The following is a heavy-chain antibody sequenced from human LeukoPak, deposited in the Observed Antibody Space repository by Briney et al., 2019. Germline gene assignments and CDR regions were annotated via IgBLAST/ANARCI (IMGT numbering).Heavy chain of an antibody. CDR3: AKGRVYGDYSGNWFDP. CDR2: IRYDGSNK. Sequence: GGSLRLSCAASGFTFSNYAIHWVRQAPGKGLEWVAFIRYDGSNKYYVDSVKGRFTISRDNSKNTLYLQMNSLRAEDTALYYCAKGRVYGDYSGNWFDPWGQGTLVTVSS. V-gene: IGHV3-30*02. D-gene: IGHD4-17*01. CDR1: GFTFSNYA. J-gene: IGHJ5*02.